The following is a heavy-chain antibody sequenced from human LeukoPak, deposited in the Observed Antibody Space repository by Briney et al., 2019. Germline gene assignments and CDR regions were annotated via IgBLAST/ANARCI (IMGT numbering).Heavy chain of an antibody. Sequence: GESLKISCKASGYSFTSYWIGWVRQMPGKGLEWMGIIFPAASDTRYSPSFQGQVTVSADKSISTAYLQWSSLKASDTAMYYCARWVTADRGKKDAFDVWGQGTMVTVSS. CDR1: GYSFTSYW. D-gene: IGHD2-21*02. J-gene: IGHJ3*01. V-gene: IGHV5-51*01. CDR3: ARWVTADRGKKDAFDV. CDR2: IFPAASDT.